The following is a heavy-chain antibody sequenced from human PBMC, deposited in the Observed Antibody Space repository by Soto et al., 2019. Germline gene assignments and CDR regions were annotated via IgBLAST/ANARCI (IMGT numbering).Heavy chain of an antibody. CDR3: AKDVHYYDSSGLFDY. D-gene: IGHD3-22*01. J-gene: IGHJ4*02. Sequence: GGSLRLSCAASGFTFSSYAMSWVRQAPGKGLEWVSAISGSGGSTYYADSVKGRFTISRDNSKNTLYLQMNSLRAEDTAVYYCAKDVHYYDSSGLFDYWGQGTLVTVSS. CDR2: ISGSGGST. V-gene: IGHV3-23*01. CDR1: GFTFSSYA.